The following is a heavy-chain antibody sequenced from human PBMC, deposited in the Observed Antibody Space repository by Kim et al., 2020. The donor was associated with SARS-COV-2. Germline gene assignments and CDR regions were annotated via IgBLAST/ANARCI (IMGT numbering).Heavy chain of an antibody. J-gene: IGHJ3*02. CDR1: GFTFSSYA. Sequence: GGSLRLSCAASGFTFSSYAMHWVRQAPGKGLEWVAVISYDGSNKYYADSVKGRFTISRDNSKNTLYLQMNSLRAEDTAVYYCARTEPVVAALLALDAFDIWGQGTMVTVSS. CDR2: ISYDGSNK. V-gene: IGHV3-30-3*01. D-gene: IGHD2-15*01. CDR3: ARTEPVVAALLALDAFDI.